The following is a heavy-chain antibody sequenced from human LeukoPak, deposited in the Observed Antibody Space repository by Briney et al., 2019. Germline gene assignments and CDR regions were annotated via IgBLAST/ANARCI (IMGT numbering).Heavy chain of an antibody. J-gene: IGHJ4*02. CDR1: GFTFGNSD. Sequence: GGSLGLSCAASGFTFGNSDMSWVRQGPGKGLEWVSHIDISGDSTDYADSVKGRFTISRDNSKNTLYLQMNSLRGEDTAVYYCAKSTSGDYEFDCWGQGTLVTVSS. D-gene: IGHD4-17*01. V-gene: IGHV3-23*01. CDR2: IDISGDST. CDR3: AKSTSGDYEFDC.